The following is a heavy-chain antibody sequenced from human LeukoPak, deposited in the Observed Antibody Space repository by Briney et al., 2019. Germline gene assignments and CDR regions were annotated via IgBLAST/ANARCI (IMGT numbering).Heavy chain of an antibody. D-gene: IGHD3-22*01. V-gene: IGHV3-23*01. Sequence: GGSLRLSCAASGFTFSSYAMSWVRQAPGKGLEWVSAISGSGGSTYYADSVKGRFTISRDNSKNTLYLQMNSLRPEDTAVYYCASDPFDSSGYYPLDYWGQGTLVTVSS. CDR1: GFTFSSYA. J-gene: IGHJ4*02. CDR3: ASDPFDSSGYYPLDY. CDR2: ISGSGGST.